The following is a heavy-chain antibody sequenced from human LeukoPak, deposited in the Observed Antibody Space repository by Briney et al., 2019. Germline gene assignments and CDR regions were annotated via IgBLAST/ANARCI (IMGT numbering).Heavy chain of an antibody. J-gene: IGHJ6*03. CDR3: AREEVDCSGGSCYSHYYYYCMDV. D-gene: IGHD2-15*01. V-gene: IGHV4-4*07. CDR1: GGAIRSHY. Sequence: SETLSLTCTVSGGAIRSHYWNWIRQPAGKGLEWIGRIYTSGSTNYNPSLKSRVTMSVDTSKNQFSLKLSSVTAADTAVYYCAREEVDCSGGSCYSHYYYYCMDVWGKGATVTVSS. CDR2: IYTSGST.